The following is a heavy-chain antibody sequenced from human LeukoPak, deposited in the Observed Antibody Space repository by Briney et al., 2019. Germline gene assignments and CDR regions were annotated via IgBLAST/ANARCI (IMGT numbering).Heavy chain of an antibody. D-gene: IGHD1-26*01. CDR2: IYHTGIT. CDR3: VRCGSYCLDY. Sequence: SETLSLTCAVSGGAISNVNWWSWVRPPPGKGLEWIGEIYHTGITNYNPSLKSRVTISVDKSKNQFSPHLSSVTAADTAVYYCVRCGSYCLDYWGQGTLVTVSS. CDR1: GGAISNVNW. J-gene: IGHJ4*02. V-gene: IGHV4-4*02.